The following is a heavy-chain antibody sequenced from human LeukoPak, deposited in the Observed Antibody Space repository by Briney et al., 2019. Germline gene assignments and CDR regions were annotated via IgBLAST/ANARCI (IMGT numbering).Heavy chain of an antibody. V-gene: IGHV1-2*02. CDR2: INPNSGGT. J-gene: IGHJ4*02. CDR1: GYTFTSYG. CDR3: ARDASRSVAVY. Sequence: ASVKVSCKASGYTFTSYGISWVRQAPGQGLEWMGWINPNSGGTNYAQKFQGRVTMTRDTSISTAYMELSRLRSDDTAVYYCARDASRSVAVYWGQGTLVTVSS.